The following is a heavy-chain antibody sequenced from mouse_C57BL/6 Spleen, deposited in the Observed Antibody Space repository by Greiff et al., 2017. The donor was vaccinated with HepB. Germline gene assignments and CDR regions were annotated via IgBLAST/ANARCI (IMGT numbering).Heavy chain of an antibody. CDR1: GFNIKDYY. CDR2: IDPEVGDT. CDR3: ARWGTMELLDWDD. D-gene: IGHD1-1*02. J-gene: IGHJ2*01. V-gene: IGHV14-2*01. Sequence: VQLKQSGAELVKPGASVKLSCTASGFNIKDYYMHWVMQRTEQGLVWLGRIDPEVGDTNYAPKFQGKATITAATSSNTADLQLSSLTSEDTDVYYCARWGTMELLDWDDGGKGTTLTVSS.